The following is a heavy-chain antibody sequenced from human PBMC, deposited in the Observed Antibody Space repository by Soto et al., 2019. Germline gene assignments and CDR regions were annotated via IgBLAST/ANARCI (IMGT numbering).Heavy chain of an antibody. D-gene: IGHD6-13*01. CDR2: IYYSGST. CDR1: GGSISSGGYY. Sequence: SETLSLTCTVSGGSISSGGYYWSWIRQHPGKGLEWIGYIYYSGSTYYNPSLKSRVTISVDTSKHQFSLKLSSVTAADTAVYYCARAKEGRAAAVNWFDPWGQGTLVTVSS. V-gene: IGHV4-31*03. J-gene: IGHJ5*02. CDR3: ARAKEGRAAAVNWFDP.